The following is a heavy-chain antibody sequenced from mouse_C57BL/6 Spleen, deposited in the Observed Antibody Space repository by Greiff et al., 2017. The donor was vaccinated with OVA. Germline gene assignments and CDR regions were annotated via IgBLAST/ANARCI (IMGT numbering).Heavy chain of an antibody. CDR2: INPSSGYT. CDR3: ARDRSHYFYY. V-gene: IGHV1-7*01. Sequence: VQRVESGAELAKPGASVKLSCKASGYTFTSYWMHWVKQRPGQGLEWIGYINPSSGYTKYNQQFKDKSTLPAVNSSSTSYLQLSSLTYAYSSVYYCARDRSHYFYYCGPGTTLTVSS. J-gene: IGHJ2*01. CDR1: GYTFTSYW. D-gene: IGHD1-1*01.